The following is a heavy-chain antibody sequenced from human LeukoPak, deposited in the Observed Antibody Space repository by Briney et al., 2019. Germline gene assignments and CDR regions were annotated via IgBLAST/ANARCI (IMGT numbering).Heavy chain of an antibody. CDR1: GFTFSTYT. CDR2: ISSGSSNI. Sequence: GGSLRLSCAVSGFTFSTYTMNWVRQAPGKGLEWVSSISSGSSNIYYADSVKGRFTISRDNAKNSLYLQMNSLRDEDTAVYYCARGAFYFDFWGQGTLVTVSP. V-gene: IGHV3-48*02. J-gene: IGHJ4*02. CDR3: ARGAFYFDF.